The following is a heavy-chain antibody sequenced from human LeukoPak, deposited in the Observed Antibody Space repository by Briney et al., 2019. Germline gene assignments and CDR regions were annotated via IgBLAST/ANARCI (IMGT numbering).Heavy chain of an antibody. CDR2: INPNSGGT. CDR3: ARVKGEYSSSSGAFDI. Sequence: VASVKVSCKASGYTFTGYYMHWVRQAPGQGLEWMGWINPNSGGTNYAQKFQGRVTMTRDTSISTAYMELSRLTSDDTAVFYCARVKGEYSSSSGAFDIWGQGTMVTVSS. V-gene: IGHV1-2*02. J-gene: IGHJ3*02. D-gene: IGHD6-6*01. CDR1: GYTFTGYY.